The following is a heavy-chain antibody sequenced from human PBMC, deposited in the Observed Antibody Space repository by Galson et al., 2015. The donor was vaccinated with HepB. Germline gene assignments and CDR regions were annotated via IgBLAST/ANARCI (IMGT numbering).Heavy chain of an antibody. CDR3: AHRRDYNGVWDWGDFDF. V-gene: IGHV2-5*02. Sequence: ALVKPTQTLTLTCTFSGFSLTSNPVGVGWIRQPPGEALEWLAVIYWDDDRRYRPSLRSRLTITKDTSKNQVFLIMTNMDPVDTATYYCAHRRDYNGVWDWGDFDFWGQGTLVTASS. D-gene: IGHD2-8*01. CDR1: GFSLTSNPVG. J-gene: IGHJ4*02. CDR2: IYWDDDR.